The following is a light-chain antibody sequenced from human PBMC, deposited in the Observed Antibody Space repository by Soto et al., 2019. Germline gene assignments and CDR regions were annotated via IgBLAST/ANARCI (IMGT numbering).Light chain of an antibody. CDR3: QQSDSNTYT. V-gene: IGKV1-39*01. Sequence: DIHMTQSPSSLSASVVDRGTITCRASQTISTYLNWYQQKPGKAPRLLIYDASSLLSGVPSRFSGSGSGTDFTLTIASLQTEDFSTYYCQQSDSNTYTFGQGTKVDIK. J-gene: IGKJ2*01. CDR2: DAS. CDR1: QTISTY.